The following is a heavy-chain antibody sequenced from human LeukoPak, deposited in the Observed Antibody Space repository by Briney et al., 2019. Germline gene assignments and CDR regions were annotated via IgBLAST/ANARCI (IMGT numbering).Heavy chain of an antibody. D-gene: IGHD3-9*01. Sequence: SVKVSCKASVFTFTSSAVQWVRQARGQRLEWIGWIVVGSGNTNYAQKFQERVTITRDMSTSTAYMELSSLRSEDTAVYYCAGYPYYDILTGYSLANKYYFDYWGQGTLVTVSS. J-gene: IGHJ4*02. V-gene: IGHV1-58*01. CDR1: VFTFTSSA. CDR2: IVVGSGNT. CDR3: AGYPYYDILTGYSLANKYYFDY.